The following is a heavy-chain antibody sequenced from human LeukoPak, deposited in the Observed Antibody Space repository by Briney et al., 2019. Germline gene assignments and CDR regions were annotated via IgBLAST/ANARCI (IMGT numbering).Heavy chain of an antibody. V-gene: IGHV3-21*01. J-gene: IGHJ5*02. Sequence: GGSLRLSCAASGFTFSSYSMNWVRQAPGKGLEWVSSISSSSSYIYYADSVKGRFTTSRDNAKNSLYLQMNSLRAEDTAVYYCARGYDYGPKFDPWGQGTLVTVSS. CDR1: GFTFSSYS. D-gene: IGHD4-17*01. CDR2: ISSSSSYI. CDR3: ARGYDYGPKFDP.